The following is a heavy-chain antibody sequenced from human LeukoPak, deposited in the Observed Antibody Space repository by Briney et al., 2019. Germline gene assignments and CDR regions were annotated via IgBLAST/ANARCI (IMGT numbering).Heavy chain of an antibody. J-gene: IGHJ4*02. CDR2: TYYRSKWYN. CDR3: ARGGIAARSPYLGY. Sequence: PSRTLSLTCAISGDSVSSNSAAWNWIRQSPSRGLEWLGRTYYRSKWYNDYAVSVKSRITINPDTSKNQFSLKLSSVTAADTAVYYCARGGIAARSPYLGYWGQGTLVTVSS. D-gene: IGHD6-6*01. V-gene: IGHV6-1*01. CDR1: GDSVSSNSAA.